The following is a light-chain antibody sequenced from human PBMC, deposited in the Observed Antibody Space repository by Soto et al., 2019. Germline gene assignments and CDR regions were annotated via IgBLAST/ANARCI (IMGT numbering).Light chain of an antibody. Sequence: EIVLTQSPATLSVSPGDRVTLSCRASQSVDINLAWYQQRPGQAPRLLVYGASTKATDMPGRFSGRGSGTECTLTINNLQSEDFAVYYGQQYRNWPRTFGQGPKVEIK. CDR2: GAS. CDR3: QQYRNWPRT. J-gene: IGKJ1*01. CDR1: QSVDIN. V-gene: IGKV3-15*01.